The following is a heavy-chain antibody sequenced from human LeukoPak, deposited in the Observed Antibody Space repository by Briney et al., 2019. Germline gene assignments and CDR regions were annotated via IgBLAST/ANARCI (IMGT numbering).Heavy chain of an antibody. CDR2: ISSSSSYI. D-gene: IGHD6-6*01. CDR3: ARAYSSSSLDY. J-gene: IGHJ4*02. V-gene: IGHV3-21*01. Sequence: RGSLRLSCEASGFAFSDYTMNWVRQAPGKGLEWVSSISSSSSYIYYADSVKGRFTISRDNAKNSLYLQMNSLRAEDTAVYYCARAYSSSSLDYWGQGTLVTVSS. CDR1: GFAFSDYT.